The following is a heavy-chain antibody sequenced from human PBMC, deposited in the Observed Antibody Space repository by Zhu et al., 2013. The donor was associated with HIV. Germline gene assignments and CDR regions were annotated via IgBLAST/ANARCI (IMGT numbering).Heavy chain of an antibody. CDR1: GGTFSSYA. CDR2: MNPYSGNS. Sequence: QVQLVQSGAEVKKPGSSVKVSCKAAGGTFSSYAITWVRQATGQGLEWMGWMNPYSGNSGYAQKFQGRITMTRDTSITTAFLEVTSLTSDDTAFYYCTRSLGYCHGTACQSDAFDIWGQGTLVSVSS. CDR3: TRSLGYCHGTACQSDAFDI. V-gene: IGHV1-8*02. D-gene: IGHD2-15*01. J-gene: IGHJ3*02.